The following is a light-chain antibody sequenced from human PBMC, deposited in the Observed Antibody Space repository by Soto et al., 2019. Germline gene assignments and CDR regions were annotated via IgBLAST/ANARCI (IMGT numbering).Light chain of an antibody. CDR1: QSVSSN. CDR2: GAS. CDR3: QQYNNWLIT. J-gene: IGKJ5*01. Sequence: EIVMTQSPATLSVSPGERATLSCRASQSVSSNLAWYQQKPGQAPRLLIYGASTRATGIPARFSGSVSGTEFTLTIISLHAEDFAVYYCQQYNNWLITFGEGTLLVIK. V-gene: IGKV3-15*01.